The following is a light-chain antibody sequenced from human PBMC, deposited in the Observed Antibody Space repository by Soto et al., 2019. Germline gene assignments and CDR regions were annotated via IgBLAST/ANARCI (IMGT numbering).Light chain of an antibody. V-gene: IGKV3-15*01. J-gene: IGKJ1*01. CDR1: QSVSSL. CDR2: GAS. Sequence: EVVMTQSPATLSVSPGERATLSCRASQSVSSLLAWYQQKPGQAPRLLIYGASTRATGIPDRFSASGSGTEFALTISSLQSGDFAVYYCQQYDSSPRTFGQGTKVEIK. CDR3: QQYDSSPRT.